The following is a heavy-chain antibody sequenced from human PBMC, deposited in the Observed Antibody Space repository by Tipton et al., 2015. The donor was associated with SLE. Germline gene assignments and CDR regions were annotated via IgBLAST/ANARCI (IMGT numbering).Heavy chain of an antibody. V-gene: IGHV4-39*07. CDR1: GGSISSSSYY. D-gene: IGHD1-1*01. CDR2: IYYSGST. Sequence: TLSLTCTVSGGSISSSSYYWGWIRQPPGKGLEWIGSIYYSGSTYYNPSLKSRVTISVDTSKNQFSLKLSSVTAADTAVYYCARDPTGYNWFDSWGQGTLVTVSS. CDR3: ARDPTGYNWFDS. J-gene: IGHJ5*01.